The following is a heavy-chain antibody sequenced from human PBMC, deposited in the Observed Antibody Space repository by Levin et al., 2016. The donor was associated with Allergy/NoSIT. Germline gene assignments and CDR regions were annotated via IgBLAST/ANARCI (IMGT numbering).Heavy chain of an antibody. D-gene: IGHD3-10*01. CDR3: ARDPRPVVRGLFRRGSNYYAGLDV. Sequence: GESLKISCEASGFTFTSYWIHWVRQAPGKGLAWVSHINNDGSSTAYADSVRGRFSISRDNARNTVYLQLNSLRAEDMGLYYCARDPRPVVRGLFRRGSNYYAGLDVWGQGTTVTVSS. CDR1: GFTFTSYW. J-gene: IGHJ6*02. V-gene: IGHV3-74*01. CDR2: INNDGSST.